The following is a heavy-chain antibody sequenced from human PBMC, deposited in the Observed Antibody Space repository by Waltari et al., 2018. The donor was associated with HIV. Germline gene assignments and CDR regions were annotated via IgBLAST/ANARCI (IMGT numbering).Heavy chain of an antibody. D-gene: IGHD3-22*01. Sequence: EMQLVESGGGLAQPGGSLRLSCAASGFPFGSYSMNWVPQAPEKGLEWVAYFSSSRNIIYYADSVKGRFTISRDNAKNSLYLQMDSLGAEDTAVYYCAREGGYDSSGYLRGFDLWGRGTLVTV. CDR2: FSSSRNII. CDR1: GFPFGSYS. J-gene: IGHJ2*01. CDR3: AREGGYDSSGYLRGFDL. V-gene: IGHV3-48*04.